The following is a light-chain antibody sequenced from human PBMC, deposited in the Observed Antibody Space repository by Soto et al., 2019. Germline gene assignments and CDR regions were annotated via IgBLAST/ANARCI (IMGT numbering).Light chain of an antibody. CDR3: QQRSTWPPTYT. CDR1: QSVSSY. CDR2: DAS. J-gene: IGKJ2*01. Sequence: EIVLTQSPATLSLSPGERATLSCRASQSVSSYLAWYQQKPGQAPRLLISDASNRATGIPARFSGSGSGTDFTLTISSLEPEDFAVYYCQQRSTWPPTYTFGQGTNLEIK. V-gene: IGKV3-11*01.